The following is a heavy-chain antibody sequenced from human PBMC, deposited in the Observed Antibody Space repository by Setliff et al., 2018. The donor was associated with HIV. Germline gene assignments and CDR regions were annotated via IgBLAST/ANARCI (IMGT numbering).Heavy chain of an antibody. CDR3: ASYGGGSENDAFRV. V-gene: IGHV4-39*01. CDR1: GGSISDSRYY. CDR2: IYYSGST. Sequence: PSETLSLTCTVSGGSISDSRYYWGWIRQPPGKGLEWIGNIYYSGSTYYNPSLKSRVTISVDTSKNQFSLKLSSVTAADTAVYYCASYGGGSENDAFRVWGQGTMVTVSS. J-gene: IGHJ3*01. D-gene: IGHD4-17*01.